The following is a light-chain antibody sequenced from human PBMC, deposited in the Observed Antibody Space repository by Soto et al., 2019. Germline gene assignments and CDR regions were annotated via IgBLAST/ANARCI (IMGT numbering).Light chain of an antibody. CDR2: GAS. CDR1: QSVSSSD. CDR3: QQYGGAPLYT. Sequence: EMVLTQSPGTLSLSPGDRATLSCRASQSVSSSDLAWYQQKPGQAPSLLNYGASTRATGIPDRFSGSGSVTDYTLTISRLEPEEFAVYYCQQYGGAPLYTFGQGTELEIK. J-gene: IGKJ2*01. V-gene: IGKV3-20*01.